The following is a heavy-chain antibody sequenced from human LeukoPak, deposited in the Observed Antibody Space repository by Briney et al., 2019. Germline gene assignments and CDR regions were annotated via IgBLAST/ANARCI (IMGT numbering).Heavy chain of an antibody. CDR1: GNAFSGYY. D-gene: IGHD2-15*01. CDR3: AREDCSGGSCYSAFDY. CDR2: IKPNSGGT. J-gene: IGHJ4*02. V-gene: IGHV1-2*02. Sequence: ASVKVSCKASGNAFSGYYMHWVRQAPGQGLEWMGWIKPNSGGTNYAQKFQGRVTMTRDTSISTAYMELSRLRSDDTAVYYCAREDCSGGSCYSAFDYWGQGTLVTVSS.